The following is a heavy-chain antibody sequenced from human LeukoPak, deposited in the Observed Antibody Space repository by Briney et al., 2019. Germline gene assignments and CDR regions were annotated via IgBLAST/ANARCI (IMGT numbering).Heavy chain of an antibody. CDR3: ARGGGFDY. CDR2: ISYDGSNK. J-gene: IGHJ4*02. Sequence: GGSLRLSCAASGFTFSSYAMHWVRQAPGKGLEWVAVISYDGSNKYYADSVKGRFTISRDNSKNTLYLQMNSLRSDDTAVYYCARGGGFDYWGQGTLVTVSS. V-gene: IGHV3-30*04. D-gene: IGHD3-16*01. CDR1: GFTFSSYA.